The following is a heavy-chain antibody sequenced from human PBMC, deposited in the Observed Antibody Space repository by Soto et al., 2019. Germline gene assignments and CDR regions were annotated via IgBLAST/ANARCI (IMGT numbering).Heavy chain of an antibody. CDR3: ARDKVSPYYYHGMDV. CDR2: IWYDGSNK. V-gene: IGHV3-33*01. Sequence: QVQLVESGGGVVQPGRSLRLSCAASGFTFSSYGMHWVRQAPGKGLEWVAVIWYDGSNKYYADSVKGRFTISRDNSKNTLYLQMNSLRAEDTAVYYCARDKVSPYYYHGMDVWGQGTTVTVSS. CDR1: GFTFSSYG. J-gene: IGHJ6*02.